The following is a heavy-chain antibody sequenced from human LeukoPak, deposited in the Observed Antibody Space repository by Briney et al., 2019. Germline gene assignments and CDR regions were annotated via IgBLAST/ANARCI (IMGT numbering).Heavy chain of an antibody. D-gene: IGHD2-15*01. J-gene: IGHJ4*02. Sequence: GGSLRLSCAVSGFTFSHAWMSWVRQAPGKGLEWVGRIKSKIDGGTTDYGAPVKGRFTISRDDSKNTLYLQMNSLKSEDTAVYYCTTIRGFCSGRSCLGYWGQGTLVTVSS. V-gene: IGHV3-15*01. CDR2: IKSKIDGGTT. CDR1: GFTFSHAW. CDR3: TTIRGFCSGRSCLGY.